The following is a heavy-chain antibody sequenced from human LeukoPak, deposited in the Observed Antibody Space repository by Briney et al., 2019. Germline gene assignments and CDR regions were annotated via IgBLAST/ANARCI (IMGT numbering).Heavy chain of an antibody. J-gene: IGHJ4*02. Sequence: PGGSLRLSCAASGFTFSSYSMNWVRQAPGKGLEWVSSISSSSSYIYYADSVKGRFTISRDNAKNSLYLQMNSLRAEDTAVYYCARELAYYDSSGYYYPIDYWGQGTLVTVSS. D-gene: IGHD3-22*01. CDR1: GFTFSSYS. V-gene: IGHV3-21*01. CDR3: ARELAYYDSSGYYYPIDY. CDR2: ISSSSSYI.